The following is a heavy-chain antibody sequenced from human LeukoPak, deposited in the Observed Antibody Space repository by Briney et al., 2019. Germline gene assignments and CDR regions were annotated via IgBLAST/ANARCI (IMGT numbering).Heavy chain of an antibody. CDR1: GGTFSSYT. Sequence: ASVKVSCKASGGTFSSYTISWVRQAPGQGLEWMGRIIPILGIANYAQKFQGRVTITADKSTSTAYMELSSLRSEDTAVYYCARVTYYYDSGEDNWFDPWGQGTLATVSS. D-gene: IGHD3-22*01. CDR3: ARVTYYYDSGEDNWFDP. V-gene: IGHV1-69*02. J-gene: IGHJ5*02. CDR2: IIPILGIA.